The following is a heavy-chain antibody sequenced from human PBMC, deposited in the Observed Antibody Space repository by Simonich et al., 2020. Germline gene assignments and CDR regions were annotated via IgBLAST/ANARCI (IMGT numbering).Heavy chain of an antibody. J-gene: IGHJ1*01. CDR1: GYTFTGYY. CDR2: SNPNSGGT. Sequence: QVQLVQSGAEVKKPGASVKVSCKASGYTFTGYYMHWVRKAPGQGLVWMGRSNPNSGGTNYAQKCQGRVTMTRDTSISTAYMELSRLRSDDTAVYYCAMEYFQHWGQGTLVTVSS. CDR3: AMEYFQH. V-gene: IGHV1-2*02.